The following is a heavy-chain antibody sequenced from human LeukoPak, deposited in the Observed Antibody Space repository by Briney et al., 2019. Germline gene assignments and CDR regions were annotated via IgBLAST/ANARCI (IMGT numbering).Heavy chain of an antibody. CDR2: IGTAGDT. D-gene: IGHD6-19*01. CDR1: GFTFSSYD. Sequence: SGGSLRLSCAASGFTFSSYDMHWVRQATGKGLEWVSAIGTAGDTYYPGSVKGRFTISRENAKNSLYLQMNSLRAGDTAVYYCARDRGIAVAGGYYYYGMDVWGQGTTVTVSS. V-gene: IGHV3-13*04. CDR3: ARDRGIAVAGGYYYYGMDV. J-gene: IGHJ6*02.